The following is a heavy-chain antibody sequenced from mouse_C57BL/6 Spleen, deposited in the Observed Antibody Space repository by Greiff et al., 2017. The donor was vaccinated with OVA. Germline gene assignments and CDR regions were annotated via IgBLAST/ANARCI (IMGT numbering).Heavy chain of an antibody. V-gene: IGHV1-64*01. CDR1: GYTFTSYW. Sequence: QVQLQQSGAELVKPGASVKLSCKASGYTFTSYWMHWVKQRPGQGLEWIGMIHPNSGSTNYNEKFKSKATLTVDKSSSTAYMQLSSLTSEDSAVYYCARSDTTVVDWYFDVWGTGTTVTVSS. CDR3: ARSDTTVVDWYFDV. D-gene: IGHD1-1*01. J-gene: IGHJ1*03. CDR2: IHPNSGST.